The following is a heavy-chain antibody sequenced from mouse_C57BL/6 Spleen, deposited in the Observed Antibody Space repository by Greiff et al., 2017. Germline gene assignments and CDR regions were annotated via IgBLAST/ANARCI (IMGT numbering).Heavy chain of an antibody. D-gene: IGHD1-1*01. CDR1: GFTFSSYG. V-gene: IGHV5-6*01. CDR3: ARDYGSSLYAMDY. CDR2: ISSGGSYT. J-gene: IGHJ4*01. Sequence: EVMLVESGGDLVKPGGSLKLSCAASGFTFSSYGMSWVRQTPDKRLEWVATISSGGSYTDYPDSVKGRFTISRDNAKNTLYLQMSSLKSEDTAMYYCARDYGSSLYAMDYWGQGTSVTVSS.